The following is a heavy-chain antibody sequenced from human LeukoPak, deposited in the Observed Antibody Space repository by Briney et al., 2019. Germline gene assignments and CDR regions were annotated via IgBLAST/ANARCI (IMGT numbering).Heavy chain of an antibody. Sequence: GGPLRLSCAAPGFTFSTYEMNWVRQAPGKGLEWVSHISSGGSTIYYADSVKGRFTISRDNANNSLYLQMNSLRAEDTAVYYCATKHDYWGQGTLVTVSS. J-gene: IGHJ4*02. V-gene: IGHV3-48*03. CDR2: ISSGGSTI. CDR3: ATKHDY. CDR1: GFTFSTYE.